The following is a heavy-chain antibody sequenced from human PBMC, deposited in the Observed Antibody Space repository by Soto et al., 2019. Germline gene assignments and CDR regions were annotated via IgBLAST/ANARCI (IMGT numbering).Heavy chain of an antibody. V-gene: IGHV4-34*01. CDR1: GGSFSGYY. Sequence: SETLSLTCAVYGGSFSGYYWSWIRQPPGKGLEWIGEISHSGSTNYSPSLKSRVTISVDTSKNQFSLKLSSVTAADTAVYYCARGRGFWSGYYIYGMDVWGQGTTVTVSS. D-gene: IGHD3-3*01. J-gene: IGHJ6*02. CDR2: ISHSGST. CDR3: ARGRGFWSGYYIYGMDV.